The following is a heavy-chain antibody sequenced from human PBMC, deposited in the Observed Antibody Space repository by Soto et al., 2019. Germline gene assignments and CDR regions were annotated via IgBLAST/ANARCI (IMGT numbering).Heavy chain of an antibody. CDR3: AREVQVHTPAFVY. V-gene: IGHV1-69*06. CDR1: GGTFNTYA. CDR2: ISPMFGAA. Sequence: QVQLVQSGAEMKKPGSSVKVSCQSSGGTFNTYAMNWVRQAPGQGPEWMGDISPMFGAANYAPKFQGRVTITADKSRGTSYMQLSILTSEDTALSVYAREVQVHTPAFVYWGQGTLVTVSS. J-gene: IGHJ4*02.